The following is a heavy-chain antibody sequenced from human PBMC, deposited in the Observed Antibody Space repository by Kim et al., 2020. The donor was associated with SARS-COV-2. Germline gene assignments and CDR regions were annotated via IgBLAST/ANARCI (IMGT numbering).Heavy chain of an antibody. CDR3: ARDVPNRSVGAGYYYGMDV. D-gene: IGHD3-16*01. CDR1: GFTFSSYS. J-gene: IGHJ6*02. V-gene: IGHV3-21*01. CDR2: ISSSSSYI. Sequence: GGSLRLSCAASGFTFSSYSMNWVRQAPGKGLEWVSSISSSSSYIYYADSVKGRFTISRDNAKNSLYLQMNSLRAEDTAVYYCARDVPNRSVGAGYYYGMDVWGQGTTVTVSS.